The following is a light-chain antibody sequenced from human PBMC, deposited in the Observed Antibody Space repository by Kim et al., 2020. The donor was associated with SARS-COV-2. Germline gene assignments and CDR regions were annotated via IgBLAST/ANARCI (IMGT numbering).Light chain of an antibody. Sequence: DIVMTQSPATLSVSPGERATLSCRASQSVSSYLAWYQQKPGQAPRLLIYGASTRDTGIPARFSGSGSGTEFTLTISSLQSEDFAVYYCQKYNNWPRTFGQGTKVDIK. CDR3: QKYNNWPRT. CDR2: GAS. J-gene: IGKJ1*01. CDR1: QSVSSY. V-gene: IGKV3-15*01.